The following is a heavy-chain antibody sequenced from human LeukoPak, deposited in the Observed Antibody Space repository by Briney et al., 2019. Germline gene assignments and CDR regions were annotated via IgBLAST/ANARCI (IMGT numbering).Heavy chain of an antibody. D-gene: IGHD2-2*01. J-gene: IGHJ6*02. CDR2: IYYSGST. CDR3: VRDAGHQLSRRNYYAMDV. V-gene: IGHV4-59*12. CDR1: GGSISSYY. Sequence: SETLSLTCTVSGGSISSYYWSWIRQPPGKGLEWIGYIYYSGSTNYNPSLKSRVTISVDTSNNQFSLKVNSVTAADTAVYYCVRDAGHQLSRRNYYAMDVWGQGTTVTVSS.